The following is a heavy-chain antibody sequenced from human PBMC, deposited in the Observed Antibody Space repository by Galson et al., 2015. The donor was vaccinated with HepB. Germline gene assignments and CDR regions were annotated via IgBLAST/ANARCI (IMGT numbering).Heavy chain of an antibody. CDR1: GDSVSSNSAA. V-gene: IGHV6-1*01. Sequence: CAISGDSVSSNSAAWNWIRQSPSRGLEWLGRTYYRSKWYNDYAVSVKSRITINPDTSKNQFSLQLNSVTPEDTAVYYCARDKPTRVLWFGELPLVLDAFDIWGQGTMVTVSS. D-gene: IGHD3-10*01. CDR3: ARDKPTRVLWFGELPLVLDAFDI. J-gene: IGHJ3*02. CDR2: TYYRSKWYN.